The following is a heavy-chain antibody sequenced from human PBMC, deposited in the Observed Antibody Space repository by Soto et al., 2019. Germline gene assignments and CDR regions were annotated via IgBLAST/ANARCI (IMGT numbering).Heavy chain of an antibody. D-gene: IGHD6-19*01. CDR3: ARDMREGLSGWHGVDY. Sequence: QVQLVQSGAEVKKPGASVKVSCKPFGYTFTSYYIHWVRQAPGEGLVCMGIVNPSSGVTGYTQKFQGRVTMTTDTSTSTVYMELSSLRSEDTAVYYCARDMREGLSGWHGVDYWGQGTLVTVSS. V-gene: IGHV1-46*01. CDR2: VNPSSGVT. J-gene: IGHJ4*02. CDR1: GYTFTSYY.